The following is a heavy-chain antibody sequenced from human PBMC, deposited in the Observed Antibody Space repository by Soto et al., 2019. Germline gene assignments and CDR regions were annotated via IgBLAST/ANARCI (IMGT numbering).Heavy chain of an antibody. CDR3: ARRAVQLELDAFDI. V-gene: IGHV4-59*08. Sequence: QVQLQESGPGLVKPSETLSLTCTVSGGSISSYYWSWIRQPPGKGLEWIGYIYYSGSANYNPSLKSRATIAVDTSTNQFSLKLSSVTAADTAVYYCARRAVQLELDAFDIWGQGTMVTVSS. CDR2: IYYSGSA. CDR1: GGSISSYY. J-gene: IGHJ3*02. D-gene: IGHD1-1*01.